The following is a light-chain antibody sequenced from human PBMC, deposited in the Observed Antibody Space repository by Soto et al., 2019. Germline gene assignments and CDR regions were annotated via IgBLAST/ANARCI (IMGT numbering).Light chain of an antibody. J-gene: IGKJ1*01. CDR3: QQRSTWGS. Sequence: EIVLTQSPATLSLSPGERATLSCRASQSVSSYLAWYQQKPGQAPRLLIYDASNRATGIPARFSGSGSGTDFTLTISSLEPEDFAVYYCQQRSTWGSFGQGTRVENK. CDR1: QSVSSY. V-gene: IGKV3-11*01. CDR2: DAS.